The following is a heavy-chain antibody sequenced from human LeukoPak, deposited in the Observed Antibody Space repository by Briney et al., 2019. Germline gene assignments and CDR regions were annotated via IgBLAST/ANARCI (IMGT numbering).Heavy chain of an antibody. D-gene: IGHD6-19*01. CDR3: ARGISPGSGWFFDI. Sequence: SETLSLTCTVSDGSISNYYWNWLRQSPGKGLEWIGYIYNSGTTSYNPSLSSRVTISVDTSKNQFSLKLNSVTAADTAVYYCARGISPGSGWFFDIWGQGTLVTVSS. J-gene: IGHJ3*02. CDR2: IYNSGTT. CDR1: DGSISNYY. V-gene: IGHV4-59*08.